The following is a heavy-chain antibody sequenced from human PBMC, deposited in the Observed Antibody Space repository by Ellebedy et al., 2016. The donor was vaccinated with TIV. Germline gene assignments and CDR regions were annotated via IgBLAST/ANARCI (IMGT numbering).Heavy chain of an antibody. CDR1: GFTFSSPGFTFSDYS. D-gene: IGHD6-13*01. J-gene: IGHJ2*01. CDR3: VSRTVTSSWSHWYFDL. CDR2: ISGSSSTI. V-gene: IGHV3-48*04. Sequence: GGSLRLXXRASGFTFSSPGFTFSDYSINWIRQAPGKGLEWVSYISGSSSTIFYVDSVKGRFTISRDNAKNSQFLQMNSLRPEDTAVYYCVSRTVTSSWSHWYFDLWGRGTLVTVSS.